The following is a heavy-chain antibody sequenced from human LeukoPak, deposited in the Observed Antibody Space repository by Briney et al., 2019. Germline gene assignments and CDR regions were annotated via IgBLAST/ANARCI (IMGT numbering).Heavy chain of an antibody. J-gene: IGHJ4*02. D-gene: IGHD1-26*01. Sequence: SETLSLTCTVSGYSISSGYYWGWIRQPPGKGLEWIGSIYHSGSTYYNPSLKSRVTISIDTSKNQFSLKLSSVTAADTAVYYCARGPWDLLLNYWGQGTLVTVSS. CDR2: IYHSGST. V-gene: IGHV4-38-2*02. CDR1: GYSISSGYY. CDR3: ARGPWDLLLNY.